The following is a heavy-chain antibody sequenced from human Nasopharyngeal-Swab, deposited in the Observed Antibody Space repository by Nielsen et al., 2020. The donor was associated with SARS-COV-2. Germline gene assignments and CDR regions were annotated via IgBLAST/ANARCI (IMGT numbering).Heavy chain of an antibody. CDR1: GFTFSSYA. V-gene: IGHV3-23*01. CDR2: ISGSGGST. J-gene: IGHJ4*02. Sequence: GESLKISCAASGFTFSSYAMSWVRQAPGKGLEWVSAISGSGGSTYYVDSVKGRFTISRDNSKNTLYLQMNSLRAEDTAVYYCAKDIYSSGWYYFDYWGQGTLVTVSS. CDR3: AKDIYSSGWYYFDY. D-gene: IGHD6-19*01.